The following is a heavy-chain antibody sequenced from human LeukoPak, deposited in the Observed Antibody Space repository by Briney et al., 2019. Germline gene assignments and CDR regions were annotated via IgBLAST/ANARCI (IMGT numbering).Heavy chain of an antibody. CDR1: GGTFSSYA. CDR3: ARGLKDLGYGGNSGFDY. CDR2: IIPIFGTA. D-gene: IGHD4-23*01. Sequence: SVKVSCKASGGTFSSYAISWVRQAPGQGLEWMGGIIPIFGTANYAQKFQGRVTITADESTSTAYMELSSLRSEDTAVYYCARGLKDLGYGGNSGFDYWGQGTLVTVSS. V-gene: IGHV1-69*13. J-gene: IGHJ4*02.